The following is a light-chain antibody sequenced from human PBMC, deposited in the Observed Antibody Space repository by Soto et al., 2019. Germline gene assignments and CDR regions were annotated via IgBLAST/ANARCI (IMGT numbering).Light chain of an antibody. V-gene: IGKV3-20*01. CDR2: GAS. CDR1: QSVSSGY. Sequence: EIVLTQSPGTLSLSPGERATLSCRASQSVSSGYLAWYQQKPGQAPRLLIYGASSRATGIPDRFSGSGSGTDFTLTISRLEPEDFAVYYCQQHGGSPTWTFGQGTKVEIK. J-gene: IGKJ1*01. CDR3: QQHGGSPTWT.